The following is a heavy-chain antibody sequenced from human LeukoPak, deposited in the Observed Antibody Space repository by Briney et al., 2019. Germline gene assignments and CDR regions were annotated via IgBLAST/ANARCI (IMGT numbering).Heavy chain of an antibody. V-gene: IGHV3-30*02. Sequence: GGSLRLSCIASGFTFSSYGMYWVRQAPGKGLEWVAFIRHDGSNKYYADSVKGRFTISRDNAKNSLYLQMNSLRAEDTAVYYCARDLMGIAYHGAFYYWGQGTLVTVSS. CDR3: ARDLMGIAYHGAFYY. J-gene: IGHJ4*02. CDR1: GFTFSSYG. D-gene: IGHD6-13*01. CDR2: IRHDGSNK.